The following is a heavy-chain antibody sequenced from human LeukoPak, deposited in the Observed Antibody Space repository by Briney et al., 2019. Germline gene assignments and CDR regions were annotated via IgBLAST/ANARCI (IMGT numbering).Heavy chain of an antibody. CDR2: IYNSGTT. Sequence: SETLSLTCTVSGGSMNNYYWTWIRQPPGKGLEWIVYIYNSGTTNYNPSLKSRVIISVDTSKNQFSLKVTSVTAADTAVYYCAREMATVSMRLFDFWGQGTLVTVSS. J-gene: IGHJ4*02. CDR3: AREMATVSMRLFDF. D-gene: IGHD5-24*01. CDR1: GGSMNNYY. V-gene: IGHV4-59*12.